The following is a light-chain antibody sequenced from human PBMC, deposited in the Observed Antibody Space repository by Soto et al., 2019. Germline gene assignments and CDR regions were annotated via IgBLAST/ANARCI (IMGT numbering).Light chain of an antibody. V-gene: IGKV1-17*01. Sequence: DIQMTQSPSSLSASVGDRVTITCRASQDSRDALGWYQQKPGKAPKRLIYAASSLQSGVPSRFSGSGSGTEFTLTISSLQPEDFATYYCLQHNSYPQTFGQGTKVEIK. CDR2: AAS. CDR1: QDSRDA. CDR3: LQHNSYPQT. J-gene: IGKJ1*01.